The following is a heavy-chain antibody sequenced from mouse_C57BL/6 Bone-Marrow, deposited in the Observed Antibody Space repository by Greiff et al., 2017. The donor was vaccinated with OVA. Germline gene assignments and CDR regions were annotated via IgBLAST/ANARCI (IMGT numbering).Heavy chain of an antibody. D-gene: IGHD4-1*01. CDR2: ISDGGSYT. J-gene: IGHJ4*01. CDR3: AREEDWDFYAMDY. Sequence: DVMLVESGGGLVKPGGSLKLSCAASGFTFSSYAMSWVRQTPEKRLEWVATISDGGSYTYYPDNVKGRFTISRDNAKNNLYLQMSHLKSEDTAMYYCAREEDWDFYAMDYWGQGTSVTVSS. V-gene: IGHV5-4*01. CDR1: GFTFSSYA.